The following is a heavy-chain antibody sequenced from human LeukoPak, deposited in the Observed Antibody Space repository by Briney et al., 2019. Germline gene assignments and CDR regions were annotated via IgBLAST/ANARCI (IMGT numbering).Heavy chain of an antibody. CDR2: INPNSGGT. Sequence: ASVKVSCKASGYTFTGYYMHWVRQAPGQGLEWMGWINPNSGGTNYAQKFQGRVTMTRGTSISTAYMELSRLRSDDTAVYYCARDSSYDFWSGYWFDPWGQGTLVTVSS. CDR1: GYTFTGYY. D-gene: IGHD3-3*01. J-gene: IGHJ5*02. V-gene: IGHV1-2*02. CDR3: ARDSSYDFWSGYWFDP.